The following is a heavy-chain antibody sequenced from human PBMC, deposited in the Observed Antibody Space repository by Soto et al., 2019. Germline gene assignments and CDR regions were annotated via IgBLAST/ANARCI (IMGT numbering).Heavy chain of an antibody. Sequence: QVQVQESGPGLVKPSETLSLTCSVSGGSIRSYDWHWIRQSAGKGPEWIGRINISGATNYNPSLKSRVTMLLDRSNIQFSLILNSVTSADKAVYFCASLYSNSWPFDFWGQGTLVSVSS. CDR3: ASLYSNSWPFDF. V-gene: IGHV4-4*07. D-gene: IGHD5-12*01. J-gene: IGHJ3*01. CDR2: INISGAT. CDR1: GGSIRSYD.